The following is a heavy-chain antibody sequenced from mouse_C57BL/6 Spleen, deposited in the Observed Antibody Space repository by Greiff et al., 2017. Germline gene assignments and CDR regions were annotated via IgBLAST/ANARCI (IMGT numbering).Heavy chain of an antibody. Sequence: EVMLVESGGDLVKPGGSLKLSCAASGFTFSSYGMSWVRQTPDKRLEWVATISSGGSYPYYPDRVKGRFTISRDNAKTTLYLQMSSLKSEYTAMYYCARGEIYYGYDVDAMDYWGQGTSVTVSS. CDR1: GFTFSSYG. CDR3: ARGEIYYGYDVDAMDY. D-gene: IGHD2-2*01. CDR2: ISSGGSYP. J-gene: IGHJ4*01. V-gene: IGHV5-6*01.